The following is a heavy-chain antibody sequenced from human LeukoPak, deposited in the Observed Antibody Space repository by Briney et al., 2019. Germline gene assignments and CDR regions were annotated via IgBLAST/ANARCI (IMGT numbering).Heavy chain of an antibody. CDR1: GGSISSSGYY. CDR3: ARHSGYTSGWYWFDP. J-gene: IGHJ5*02. D-gene: IGHD6-19*01. CDR2: IYYSGSA. V-gene: IGHV4-39*01. Sequence: SETLSLTCSVSGGSISSSGYYWGWLRQPPGKGLEWIATIYYSGSAYYNPSLKSRVTISVDTSKNQFSLKLNSVTAADTAVYYCARHSGYTSGWYWFDPWGQGTLVTLSS.